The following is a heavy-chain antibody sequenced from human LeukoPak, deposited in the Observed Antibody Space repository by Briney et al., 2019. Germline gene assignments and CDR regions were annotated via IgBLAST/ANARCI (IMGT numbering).Heavy chain of an antibody. V-gene: IGHV1-46*01. Sequence: GASVKVSCKASGYTFTSYYMHWVRQAPGQGLERMGIINPSGGSTSYAQKFQGRVTMTRDTSTSTVYMELSSLRSEDTAVYYCARGDGYNYLDDAFDIWGQGTMVTVSS. J-gene: IGHJ3*02. CDR3: ARGDGYNYLDDAFDI. CDR2: INPSGGST. D-gene: IGHD5-24*01. CDR1: GYTFTSYY.